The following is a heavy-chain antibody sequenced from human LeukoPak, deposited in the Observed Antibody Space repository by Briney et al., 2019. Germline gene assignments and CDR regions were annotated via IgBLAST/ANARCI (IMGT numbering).Heavy chain of an antibody. CDR3: ARDNWNYGSSMDV. V-gene: IGHV4-59*02. D-gene: IGHD1-7*01. Sequence: SETLSLTCTVSGGSVSSYYWSWIRQPQGKGMEWFGYIYSSGSTNYNSSLKSRVTISVDTSKNQFSLKLSSVTAADTAVYHCARDNWNYGSSMDVWGQGTTVTVSS. J-gene: IGHJ6*02. CDR2: IYSSGST. CDR1: GGSVSSYY.